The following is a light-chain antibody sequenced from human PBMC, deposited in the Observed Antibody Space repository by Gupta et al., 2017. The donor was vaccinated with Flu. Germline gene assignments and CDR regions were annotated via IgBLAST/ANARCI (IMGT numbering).Light chain of an antibody. J-gene: IGKJ2*01. CDR1: QSISTW. CDR2: RAS. V-gene: IGKV1-5*03. Sequence: GDRVTITCRASQSISTWLAWYQQKPGKAPKLLISRASSLESGVPSSFSGSGSGTEFTLTISSLQPDDFATYYCQQYNYYPYTFGQGTRLESK. CDR3: QQYNYYPYT.